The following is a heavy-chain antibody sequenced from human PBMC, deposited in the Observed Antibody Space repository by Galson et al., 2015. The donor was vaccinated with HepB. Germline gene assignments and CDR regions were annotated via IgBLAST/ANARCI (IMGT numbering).Heavy chain of an antibody. CDR1: GYTFTGYY. CDR3: ARSPAGIAAAGVLPGDY. Sequence: SVKVSCKASGYTFTGYYMHWVRQAPGQGLEWMGWINPNSGGTNYAQKFQGRVTMTRDTSISTAYMELSRLRSDDTAVYYCARSPAGIAAAGVLPGDYWGQGTLVTVSS. CDR2: INPNSGGT. D-gene: IGHD6-13*01. J-gene: IGHJ4*02. V-gene: IGHV1-2*02.